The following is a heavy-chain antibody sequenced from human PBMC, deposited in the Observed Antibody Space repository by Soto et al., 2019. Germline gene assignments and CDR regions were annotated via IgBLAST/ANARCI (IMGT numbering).Heavy chain of an antibody. CDR1: TFTFSSYD. V-gene: IGHV3-30*18. D-gene: IGHD6-13*01. CDR3: AKDRIYRSSWSGSDH. CDR2: ISYDGSNK. J-gene: IGHJ4*02. Sequence: QVQLVESGGGVVQPGRSLRLSCAASTFTFSSYDIHWVRQAPGKGLEWVAVISYDGSNKYYADSVKGRFTISRDNSKNSLYLQMNSLRAEDTAVYYGAKDRIYRSSWSGSDHWGQGTLVNVSS.